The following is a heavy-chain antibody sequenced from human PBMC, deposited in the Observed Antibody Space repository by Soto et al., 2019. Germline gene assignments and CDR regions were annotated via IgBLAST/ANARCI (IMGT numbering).Heavy chain of an antibody. CDR3: AKDPLRSIAATYALDV. V-gene: IGHV3-23*01. CDR1: GFTFSSYA. J-gene: IGHJ6*02. Sequence: EVQLLESGGGLVQPGGSLRLSCAASGFTFSSYALSWVRQAPGKGLEWVSAISASGSSTYYVNSVKGRFTISRDNSKNTLSLQMNSLRAEDTAVYYCAKDPLRSIAATYALDVWGQGTTVTVSS. CDR2: ISASGSST. D-gene: IGHD6-13*01.